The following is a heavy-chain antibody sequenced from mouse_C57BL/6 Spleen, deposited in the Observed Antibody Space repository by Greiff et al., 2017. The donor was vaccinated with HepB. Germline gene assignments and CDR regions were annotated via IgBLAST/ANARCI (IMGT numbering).Heavy chain of an antibody. V-gene: IGHV5-4*01. D-gene: IGHD1-1*02. CDR3: ARPKNAYGYFDY. CDR2: ISDGGSYT. CDR1: GFTFSSYA. J-gene: IGHJ2*01. Sequence: EVQLVESGGGLVKPGGSLKLSCAASGFTFSSYAMSWVRQTPEKRLEWVATISDGGSYTYYPDNVKGRFTISRDNAKNNLYLQMSHLKSEDTAMYYCARPKNAYGYFDYWGQGTTLTVSS.